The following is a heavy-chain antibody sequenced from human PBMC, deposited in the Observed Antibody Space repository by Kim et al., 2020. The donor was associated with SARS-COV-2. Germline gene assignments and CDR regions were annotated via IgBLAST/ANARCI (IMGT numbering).Heavy chain of an antibody. V-gene: IGHV3-11*06. CDR3: ARVAAAGTPTLIYGMDV. J-gene: IGHJ6*02. D-gene: IGHD6-13*01. Sequence: VSGRFTISRDNAKNSLYLQMNSLRAEDTAVYYCARVAAAGTPTLIYGMDVWGQGTTVTVSS.